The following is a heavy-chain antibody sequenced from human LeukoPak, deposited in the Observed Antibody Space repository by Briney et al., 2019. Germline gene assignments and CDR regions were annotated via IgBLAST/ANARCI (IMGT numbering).Heavy chain of an antibody. D-gene: IGHD4-11*01. V-gene: IGHV3-7*03. Sequence: GGSLRLSCAASGFTFSSYWMSWVRQAPGKGLEWVANIKQDGSEKYYVDSVKGRFTISRDNAKNSLYLQMNGLRAEDTAVYYCAREGYSNYYYYGMDVWGQGTTVTVSS. CDR1: GFTFSSYW. CDR2: IKQDGSEK. J-gene: IGHJ6*02. CDR3: AREGYSNYYYYGMDV.